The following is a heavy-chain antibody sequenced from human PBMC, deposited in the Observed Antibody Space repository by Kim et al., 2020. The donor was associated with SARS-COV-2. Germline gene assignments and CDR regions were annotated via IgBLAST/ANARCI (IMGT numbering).Heavy chain of an antibody. V-gene: IGHV4-31*03. D-gene: IGHD3-10*01. CDR3: ARWEIYYGSGSSHTGRDY. J-gene: IGHJ4*02. Sequence: SETLSLTCTVSGGSISSGGYYWSWIRQHPGKGLEWIGYIYYSGSTYYNPSLKSRVTISVDTSKNQFSLKLSSVTAADTAVYYCARWEIYYGSGSSHTGRDYWGQGTLVTVSS. CDR1: GGSISSGGYY. CDR2: IYYSGST.